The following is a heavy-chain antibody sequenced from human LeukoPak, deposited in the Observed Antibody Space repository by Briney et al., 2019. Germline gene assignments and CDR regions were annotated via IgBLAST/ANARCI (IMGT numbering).Heavy chain of an antibody. V-gene: IGHV7-4-1*02. CDR2: INPKTGNP. CDR1: GYTFTRYA. J-gene: IGHJ4*02. CDR3: ARDPRGLRVFFDY. D-gene: IGHD5-12*01. Sequence: ASVKVSCTASGYTFTRYAVNWVRQAPGQGLEWMGWINPKTGNPTYAQGFTGRFVFSLDTSVSTAYLQISSLKAEDTAVYYCARDPRGLRVFFDYWGQGTLVTVSS.